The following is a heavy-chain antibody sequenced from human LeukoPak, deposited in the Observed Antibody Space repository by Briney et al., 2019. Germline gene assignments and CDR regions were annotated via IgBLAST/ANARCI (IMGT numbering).Heavy chain of an antibody. CDR3: AKETCSSTSCLYYYYGMDV. D-gene: IGHD2-2*01. CDR2: ISGSGGST. J-gene: IGHJ6*02. Sequence: GGSLRLSCAASGFTFSSYAMSWVRQAPGKGLEWVSAISGSGGSTYYADSVKGRFTISRDNSKNTLYLQMNSLRAEDTAVYYCAKETCSSTSCLYYYYGMDVWGQGTTVTVSS. CDR1: GFTFSSYA. V-gene: IGHV3-23*01.